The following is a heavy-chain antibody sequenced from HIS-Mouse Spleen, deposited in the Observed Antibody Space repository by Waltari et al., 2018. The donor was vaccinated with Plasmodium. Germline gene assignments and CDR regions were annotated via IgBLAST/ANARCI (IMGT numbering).Heavy chain of an antibody. Sequence: EVQLVESGGGLVQPGGSLRLSCAASGCTFSSYWMSWVRQAPGKGLAWVANIKQDGSEKYYVDSVKGRFTISRDNAKNSLYLQMTSLRAEDTAVYYCASSWYWYFDLWGRGTLVTVSS. J-gene: IGHJ2*01. D-gene: IGHD6-13*01. CDR2: IKQDGSEK. CDR3: ASSWYWYFDL. CDR1: GCTFSSYW. V-gene: IGHV3-7*01.